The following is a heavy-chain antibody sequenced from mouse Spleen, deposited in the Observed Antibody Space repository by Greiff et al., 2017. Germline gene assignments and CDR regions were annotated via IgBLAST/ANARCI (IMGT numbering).Heavy chain of an antibody. CDR1: GYTFTSYW. J-gene: IGHJ3*01. V-gene: IGHV1-64*01. CDR2: IHPNSGST. D-gene: IGHD2-13*01. Sequence: QVQLKESGAELVKPGASVKLSCKASGYTFTSYWMHWVKQRPGQGLEWIGMIHPNSGSTNYNEKFKSKATLTVDKSSSTAYMQLSSLTSEDSAVYYCARSGGDWFAYWGQGTLVTVSA. CDR3: ARSGGDWFAY.